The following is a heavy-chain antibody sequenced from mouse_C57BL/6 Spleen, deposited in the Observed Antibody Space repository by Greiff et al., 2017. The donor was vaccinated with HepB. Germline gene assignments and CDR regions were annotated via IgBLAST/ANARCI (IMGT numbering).Heavy chain of an antibody. CDR2: IDPSDSYT. CDR1: GYTFTSYW. Sequence: QVQLQQPGAELVKPGASVKLSCKASGYTFTSYWMQWVKQRPGQGLEWIGEIDPSDSYTNYNQKFKGKATLTVDTSSSTAYMQLSSLTSEDSAVYYCASTTVGSPYFDYWGQGTTLTVSS. J-gene: IGHJ2*01. CDR3: ASTTVGSPYFDY. V-gene: IGHV1-50*01. D-gene: IGHD1-1*01.